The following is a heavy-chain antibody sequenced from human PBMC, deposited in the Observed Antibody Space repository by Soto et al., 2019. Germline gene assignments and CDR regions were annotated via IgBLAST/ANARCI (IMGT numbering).Heavy chain of an antibody. CDR3: ATHCSSTSCYYTFDP. Sequence: QVQLQQWGAGLLKPSETLSLTCAVYGGSFSSYYWSWIRQPPGKGLEWIGQINHYGSSDYNPSLISRVTISVATSKNLFSLRLSAVTAADTAMYYCATHCSSTSCYYTFDPWGQGTLVTVSS. D-gene: IGHD2-2*01. CDR1: GGSFSSYY. J-gene: IGHJ5*02. CDR2: INHYGSS. V-gene: IGHV4-34*01.